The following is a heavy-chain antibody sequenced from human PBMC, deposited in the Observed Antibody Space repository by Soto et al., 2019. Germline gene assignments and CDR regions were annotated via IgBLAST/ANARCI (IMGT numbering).Heavy chain of an antibody. D-gene: IGHD6-19*01. J-gene: IGHJ4*02. Sequence: SETLSLTCTVSGGSISSYYWSWIRQPPGKGLEWIGYIYYSGSTNYNPSLKSRVTISVDTSKNQFSLKLSSVTAADTAVYYCATSIAVAGTPEYYFDYWGQGTLVTVSS. CDR3: ATSIAVAGTPEYYFDY. V-gene: IGHV4-59*08. CDR2: IYYSGST. CDR1: GGSISSYY.